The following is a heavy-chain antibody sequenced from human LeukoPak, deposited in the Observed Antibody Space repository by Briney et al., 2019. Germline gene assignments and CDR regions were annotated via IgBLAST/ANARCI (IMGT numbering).Heavy chain of an antibody. CDR2: IQSDGGNK. CDR3: AKDKSMVRELDY. D-gene: IGHD3-10*01. Sequence: GGSLRLSCAASGFTVSSNYMSWVRQAPGKGLERLAFIQSDGGNKYYADSVKGRFTISRDNSKNTLFLQMNSLRGEDTAVYYCAKDKSMVRELDYWGQGTLVTVSS. V-gene: IGHV3-30*02. J-gene: IGHJ4*02. CDR1: GFTVSSNY.